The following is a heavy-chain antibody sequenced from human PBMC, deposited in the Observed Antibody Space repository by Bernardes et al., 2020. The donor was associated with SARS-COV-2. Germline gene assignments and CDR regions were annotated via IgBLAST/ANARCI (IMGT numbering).Heavy chain of an antibody. CDR3: ARGRTPMVRGIVKGASKYFDF. V-gene: IGHV4-34*01. J-gene: IGHJ2*01. D-gene: IGHD3-10*01. CDR1: GGSFSGYF. CDR2: INHSGST. Sequence: SETLSLTCAVYGGSFSGYFWNWIRQPPGRGLEWIGGINHSGSTFYNPSLKSRVTFSVDTTKNQFSLKLSSVTAADTASYYCARGRTPMVRGIVKGASKYFDFWGRGTKVTVSS.